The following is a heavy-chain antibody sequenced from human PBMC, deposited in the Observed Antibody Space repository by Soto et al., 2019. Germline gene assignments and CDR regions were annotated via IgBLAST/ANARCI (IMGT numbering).Heavy chain of an antibody. CDR1: GGSISGGDYY. CDR2: IYYSGST. Sequence: SETLSLACTVSGGSISGGDYYWSWIRQPPGKGLEWIGYIYYSGSTYYNPSLKSRVTISVDTSKNQFSLKLSSVTAADTAVYYCASYAGLSAFDIWGQGTMVTVSS. V-gene: IGHV4-30-4*01. J-gene: IGHJ3*02. CDR3: ASYAGLSAFDI.